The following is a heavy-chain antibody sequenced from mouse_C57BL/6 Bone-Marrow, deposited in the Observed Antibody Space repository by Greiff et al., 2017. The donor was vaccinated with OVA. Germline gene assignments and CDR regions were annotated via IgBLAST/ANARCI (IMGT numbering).Heavy chain of an antibody. Sequence: VQLQQSGAELMKPGASVKLSCKATGYTFTGYWIEWVKQRPGHGLEWIGWIDPENGDTEFASKFQGKATITADTSSNTAYLQLNSLTSEDTAVYYCTTYRYWGQGTTLTVSS. J-gene: IGHJ2*01. V-gene: IGHV14-4*01. CDR2: IDPENGDT. CDR3: TTYRY. CDR1: GYTFTGYW.